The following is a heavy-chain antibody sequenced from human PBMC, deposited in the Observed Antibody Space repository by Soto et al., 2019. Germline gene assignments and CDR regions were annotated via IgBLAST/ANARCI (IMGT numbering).Heavy chain of an antibody. J-gene: IGHJ4*02. CDR1: GGSFSGYY. V-gene: IGHV4-34*01. CDR3: ARTFLVLPYFDY. D-gene: IGHD2-15*01. CDR2: INHSGST. Sequence: SETLSLTCAVYGGSFSGYYWSWIRQPPGKGLEWIGEINHSGSTNYNPSLKSRVTISVDTSKNQFSLKLSSVTAAGTAVYYCARTFLVLPYFDYWGQGTLVTVSS.